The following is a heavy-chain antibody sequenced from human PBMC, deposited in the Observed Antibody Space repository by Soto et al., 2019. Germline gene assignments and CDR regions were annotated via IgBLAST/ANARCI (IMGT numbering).Heavy chain of an antibody. CDR3: ARQLPPYDILTDNAFDI. V-gene: IGHV4-39*01. CDR1: GGSISSSSYY. Sequence: SDTLSLTCTVSGGSISSSSYYWGWIRQPPGKGLEWIGSIYYSGSTYYNPSLKSRVTISVDTSKNQFSLKLSSVTAADTAVYYCARQLPPYDILTDNAFDIWGQGTMVT. D-gene: IGHD3-9*01. J-gene: IGHJ3*02. CDR2: IYYSGST.